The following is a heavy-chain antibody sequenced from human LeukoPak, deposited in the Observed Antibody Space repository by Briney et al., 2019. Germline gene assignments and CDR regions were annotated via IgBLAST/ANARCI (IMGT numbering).Heavy chain of an antibody. CDR3: ARGTTGTTAVRDY. V-gene: IGHV3-23*01. CDR2: ISGSSAIST. D-gene: IGHD1/OR15-1a*01. CDR1: GFTFRSFA. J-gene: IGHJ4*02. Sequence: GSLRLFCAASGFTFRSFAMSWVRQAPGKGLEWVSAISGSSAISTYYADSVKGRFTISRDNSKNTLDLQMNNLRVEDTAVYYCARGTTGTTAVRDYWGQGTLVTVSS.